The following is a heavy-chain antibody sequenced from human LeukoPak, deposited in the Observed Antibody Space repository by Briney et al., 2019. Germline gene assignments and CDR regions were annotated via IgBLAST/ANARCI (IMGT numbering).Heavy chain of an antibody. V-gene: IGHV3-9*01. CDR3: AKDRAYCTNGVCYKWFDP. Sequence: GGSLRLSCAASGSTFDDYAMHWVRQAPGKGLEWVSGISWNSGSIGYADSVKGRFTISRDNAKNSLYLQMNSLRAEDTALYYCAKDRAYCTNGVCYKWFDPWGQGTLVTVSS. CDR1: GSTFDDYA. CDR2: ISWNSGSI. D-gene: IGHD2-8*01. J-gene: IGHJ5*02.